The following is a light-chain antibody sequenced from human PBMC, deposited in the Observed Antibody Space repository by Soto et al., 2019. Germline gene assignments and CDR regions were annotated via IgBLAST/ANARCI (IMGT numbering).Light chain of an antibody. V-gene: IGKV1-5*01. CDR2: DAS. Sequence: DIQMTQSPSTLSASVGDRVSFTCRASQDISMCLAWYQQKPGKAPNLLITDASKLESGVPSRFSGSRSETEFTLTIRNLQPEDFATYYCQQYNSFPWTFALGTKVDIK. CDR3: QQYNSFPWT. J-gene: IGKJ1*01. CDR1: QDISMC.